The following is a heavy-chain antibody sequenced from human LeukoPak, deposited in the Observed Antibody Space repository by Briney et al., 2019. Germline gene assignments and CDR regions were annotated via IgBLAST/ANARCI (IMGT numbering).Heavy chain of an antibody. D-gene: IGHD4/OR15-4a*01. Sequence: GSLRPFCVGSGFTFNRYSMNWVRQAPGKGPEWVSSIRSDASSIYYADSVKGRFTISRDNSKNTLFLQMNSLRAEDTAVYYCAKEVRSGYYFDSWGQGTLVTVSS. CDR1: GFTFNRYS. CDR3: AKEVRSGYYFDS. V-gene: IGHV3-21*04. J-gene: IGHJ4*02. CDR2: IRSDASSI.